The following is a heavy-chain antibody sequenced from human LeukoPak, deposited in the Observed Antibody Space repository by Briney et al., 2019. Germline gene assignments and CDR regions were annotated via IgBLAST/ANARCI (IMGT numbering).Heavy chain of an antibody. CDR1: GFTFSSYG. J-gene: IGHJ4*02. CDR3: ARSSGDRLGGDGNLVYFDY. V-gene: IGHV3-33*01. CDR2: IWYDGSNK. Sequence: PGRSLRLSCAASGFTFSSYGMHWVRQAPGKGLEWVAVIWYDGSNKYYADSVKGRFTISRDNSKNTLYLQMNSLRAEDTAVYYCARSSGDRLGGDGNLVYFDYWGQGTLVTVSS. D-gene: IGHD2-15*01.